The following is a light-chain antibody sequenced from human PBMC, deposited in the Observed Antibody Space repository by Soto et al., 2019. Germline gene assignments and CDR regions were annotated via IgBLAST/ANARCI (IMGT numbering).Light chain of an antibody. Sequence: QSVLTQPPSVSAPPGQKVTISCSGSSSNVGSNYVSWYQQLPGTAPKLLIYDNGKRSSGIPDRFSGSQSGTSATLGITGLQTGDEADYYCGTWDNSLSAVFGGGTQLTVL. CDR1: SSNVGSNY. V-gene: IGLV1-51*01. CDR3: GTWDNSLSAV. CDR2: DNG. J-gene: IGLJ2*01.